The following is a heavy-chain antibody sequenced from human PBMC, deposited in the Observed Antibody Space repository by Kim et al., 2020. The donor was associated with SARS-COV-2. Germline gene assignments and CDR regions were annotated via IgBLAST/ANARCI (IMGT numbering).Heavy chain of an antibody. Sequence: RVTISVDTSKNQFSLKLSSVTAADTAVYYCAREPRSPYYDSSGYYLDPFDYWGQGTLVTVSS. J-gene: IGHJ4*02. CDR3: AREPRSPYYDSSGYYLDPFDY. D-gene: IGHD3-22*01. V-gene: IGHV4-30-2*04.